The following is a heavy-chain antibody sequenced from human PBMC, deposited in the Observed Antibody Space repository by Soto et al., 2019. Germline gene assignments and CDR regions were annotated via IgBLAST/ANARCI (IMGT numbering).Heavy chain of an antibody. D-gene: IGHD3-10*01. CDR1: GGSISSGGYY. J-gene: IGHJ6*03. CDR2: IYYSGST. CDR3: ARGFSGFGELYYYYYYMDV. Sequence: NPSETLSLTCTVSGGSISSGGYYWSWIRQHPGKGLEWIGYIYYSGSTYYNPSLKSRVTISVDTSKNQFSLKLSSVTAADTAVYYCARGFSGFGELYYYYYYMDVWGKGTTVTVSS. V-gene: IGHV4-31*03.